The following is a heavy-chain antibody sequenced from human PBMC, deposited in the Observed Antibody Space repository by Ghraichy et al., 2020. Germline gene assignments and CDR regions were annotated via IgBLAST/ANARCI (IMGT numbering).Heavy chain of an antibody. D-gene: IGHD1-26*01. CDR1: GFTFSTYG. J-gene: IGHJ4*02. CDR2: IWFDGSNK. CDR3: AKGPGRSTPLDC. V-gene: IGHV3-30*02. Sequence: GGSLRLSCAASGFTFSTYGMHWVRQTPGKGLEWVAFIWFDGSNKYYADSLKGRFTISRDNSKNTLYLQMNSLRPEDTAVYYCAKGPGRSTPLDCWGQGTLVTVSS.